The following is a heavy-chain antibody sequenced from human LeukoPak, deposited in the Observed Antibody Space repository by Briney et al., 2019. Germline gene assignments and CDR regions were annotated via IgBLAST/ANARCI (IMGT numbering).Heavy chain of an antibody. V-gene: IGHV3-33*01. Sequence: PGRSLRLSCAASGFTFSSYGMHWVRQAPGKGLEWVAVIWYDGSNKYYADSVKGRFTISRDNSKNTLYLQMNSLRAEDTAVYYCARVYGSGWSRGYYYYYYGMDVWGKGTTVTVSS. J-gene: IGHJ6*04. CDR1: GFTFSSYG. D-gene: IGHD6-19*01. CDR2: IWYDGSNK. CDR3: ARVYGSGWSRGYYYYYYGMDV.